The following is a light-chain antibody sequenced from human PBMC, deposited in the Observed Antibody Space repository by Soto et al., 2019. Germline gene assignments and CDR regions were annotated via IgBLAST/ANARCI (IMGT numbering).Light chain of an antibody. Sequence: QLVLTQPPSASGTPGQRVTISCSGGSSNIGSSIINWYQQLPGTAPKLLIHTNNQRPSGVPDRFSGSKSGTSASLAISGLQSEDEADYYCASWDDSQNVVLFGGGTKLTVL. CDR1: SSNIGSSI. CDR3: ASWDDSQNVVL. V-gene: IGLV1-44*01. CDR2: TNN. J-gene: IGLJ2*01.